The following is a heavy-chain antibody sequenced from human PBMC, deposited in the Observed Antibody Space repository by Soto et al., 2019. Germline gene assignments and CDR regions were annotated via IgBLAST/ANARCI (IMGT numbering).Heavy chain of an antibody. CDR1: GFTFSGYY. J-gene: IGHJ4*02. CDR3: ARGGCSSTSCLDN. V-gene: IGHV3-74*01. D-gene: IGHD2-2*01. Sequence: EVQLVESGGDLVQPGGSLRLSCTASGFTFSGYYMHWVRQAPGQGLVWVSRILTDGRRDGSITEYADSVKGRFTISRDDAKNTLYLQMNSLRAEDTAVYYCARGGCSSTSCLDNWGQGTVVTVSS. CDR2: ILTDGRRDGSIT.